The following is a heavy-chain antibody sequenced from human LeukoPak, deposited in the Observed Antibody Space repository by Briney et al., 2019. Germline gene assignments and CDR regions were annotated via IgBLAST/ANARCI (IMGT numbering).Heavy chain of an antibody. CDR2: IIPIFGTA. Sequence: SVKVSCKASGGTFSSYAISWVRQAPGQGLEWMGGIIPIFGTANYAQKFQGRVTITADESTSTAYMELSSLRSEDTAVYYCASTNDYSKRLAPHYWGQGTLVTVSS. CDR1: GGTFSSYA. CDR3: ASTNDYSKRLAPHY. J-gene: IGHJ4*02. V-gene: IGHV1-69*13. D-gene: IGHD4-11*01.